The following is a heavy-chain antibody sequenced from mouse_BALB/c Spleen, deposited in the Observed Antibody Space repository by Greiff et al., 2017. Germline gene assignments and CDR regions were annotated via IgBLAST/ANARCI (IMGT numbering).Heavy chain of an antibody. D-gene: IGHD1-1*01. Sequence: EVQRVESGGGLVKPGGSLKLSCAASGFAFSSYDMSWVRQTPEKRLEWVAYISSGGGSTYYPDTVKGRFTISRDNAKNTLYLQMSSLKSEDTAMYYCARHGGIYYGSSPYAMDYWGQGTSVTVSS. CDR2: ISSGGGST. J-gene: IGHJ4*01. CDR3: ARHGGIYYGSSPYAMDY. V-gene: IGHV5-12-1*01. CDR1: GFAFSSYD.